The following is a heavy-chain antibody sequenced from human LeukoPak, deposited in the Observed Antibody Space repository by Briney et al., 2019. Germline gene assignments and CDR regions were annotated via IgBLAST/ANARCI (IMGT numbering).Heavy chain of an antibody. CDR1: GYTFTNYH. D-gene: IGHD5-12*01. Sequence: ASVKVSCKASGYTFTNYHISWVRQAPGQGLEWVGWISAYNDNTNYAQKVQGRVTMTTDTSTSTAYMELRSLRSDDTAVYYCARKYSGYDSNWFDPWGQGTLVTVSS. J-gene: IGHJ5*02. V-gene: IGHV1-18*04. CDR2: ISAYNDNT. CDR3: ARKYSGYDSNWFDP.